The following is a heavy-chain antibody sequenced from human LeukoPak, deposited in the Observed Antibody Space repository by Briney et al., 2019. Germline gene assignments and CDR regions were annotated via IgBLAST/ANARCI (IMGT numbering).Heavy chain of an antibody. D-gene: IGHD2-21*02. CDR1: GFTFSSYA. V-gene: IGHV3-23*01. CDR2: ISGSGGST. CDR3: ANPGIGSDIGY. J-gene: IGHJ4*02. Sequence: GGSLRLSCAASGFTFSSYAMSWVRQAPGKGLEWVSAISGSGGSTYYADSVRGRFTISRDNSKNTLYLQMNSLRAEDTAVYYCANPGIGSDIGYWGQGTLVTVSS.